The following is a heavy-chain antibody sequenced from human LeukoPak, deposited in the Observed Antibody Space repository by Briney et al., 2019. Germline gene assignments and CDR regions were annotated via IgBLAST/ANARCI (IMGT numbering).Heavy chain of an antibody. Sequence: PGGSVRLSCAASGFTFSNYGMSWVRQAPGKGLDWVSAISGNGDYTYYADSVRGRFTISRDNSRTTLFLQMNSLRAEDTALYYCAKLPQAGGDYYYIDVWGKGTTVTVSS. CDR1: GFTFSNYG. D-gene: IGHD6-19*01. CDR3: AKLPQAGGDYYYIDV. J-gene: IGHJ6*03. CDR2: ISGNGDYT. V-gene: IGHV3-23*01.